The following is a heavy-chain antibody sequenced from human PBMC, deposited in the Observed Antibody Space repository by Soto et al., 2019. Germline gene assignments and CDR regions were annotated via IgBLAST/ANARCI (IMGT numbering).Heavy chain of an antibody. D-gene: IGHD1-26*01. Sequence: GSLRLSCAASGFTFSSYAMHWVRQAPGKGLEWVAVISYDGSNKYYADSVKGRFTISRDNSKNTLYLQMNSLRAEDTAVYYCARDSGSYSYYYYYGMDVWGQGTTVTVSS. V-gene: IGHV3-30-3*01. CDR1: GFTFSSYA. CDR3: ARDSGSYSYYYYYGMDV. CDR2: ISYDGSNK. J-gene: IGHJ6*02.